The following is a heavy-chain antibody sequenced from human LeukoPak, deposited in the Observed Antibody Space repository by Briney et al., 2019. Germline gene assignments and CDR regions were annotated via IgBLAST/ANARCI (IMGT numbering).Heavy chain of an antibody. V-gene: IGHV3-43*02. CDR1: GFTFDDYA. J-gene: IGHJ4*02. CDR2: ISGDGGST. CDR3: AKAVYDFWSGYYTDY. Sequence: GGSLRLSCAASGFTFDDYAMHWVRQAPGKGLEWVSLISGDGGSTYYADSVKGRFTISRDNSKNSLYLQMNSLRTEDTALYYCAKAVYDFWSGYYTDYWGQGTPVTVSS. D-gene: IGHD3-3*01.